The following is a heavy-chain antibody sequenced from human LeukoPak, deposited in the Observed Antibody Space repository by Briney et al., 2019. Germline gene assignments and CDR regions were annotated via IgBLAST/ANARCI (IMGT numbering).Heavy chain of an antibody. D-gene: IGHD3-10*02. CDR2: ISASGVMT. Sequence: EGSLRLSCAASGFTFTNYAMTWVRRAPGKGLEWVSSISASGVMTYYADSVKGRFTISRDNAKNSLYLQMNSLRAEDTAVYYCAELGITMIGGVWGKGPTVTISS. V-gene: IGHV3-23*01. J-gene: IGHJ6*04. CDR1: GFTFTNYA. CDR3: AELGITMIGGV.